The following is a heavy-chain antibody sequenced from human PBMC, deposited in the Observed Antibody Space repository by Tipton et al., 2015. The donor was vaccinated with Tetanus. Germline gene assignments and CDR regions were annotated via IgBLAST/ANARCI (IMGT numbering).Heavy chain of an antibody. D-gene: IGHD2/OR15-2a*01. CDR1: GFTFRSYW. V-gene: IGHV3-7*01. J-gene: IGHJ4*02. Sequence: GSLRLSCVASGFTFRSYWMSWVRPAPGKGLEWVANIKEDGSEMYYADSVKGRFTISRDNARNSLSVHMNSLTAEDTAVYYCARLRVYCSTACYSREDYWGQGTLVTVSS. CDR3: ARLRVYCSTACYSREDY. CDR2: IKEDGSEM.